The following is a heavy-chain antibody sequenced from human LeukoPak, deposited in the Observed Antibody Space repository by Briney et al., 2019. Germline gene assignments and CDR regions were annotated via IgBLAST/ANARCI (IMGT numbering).Heavy chain of an antibody. Sequence: GGSLRLSCAASGFTFDDYGMHWVRQAPGKGLEWVSGISWKSGSIGYADSVKGRFTISRDNAKNSLYLQMNSLRAEDTALYYCAKDKASDYYDSSGHYCNAFDIWGQGTMVTVSS. CDR1: GFTFDDYG. J-gene: IGHJ3*02. V-gene: IGHV3-9*01. D-gene: IGHD3-22*01. CDR3: AKDKASDYYDSSGHYCNAFDI. CDR2: ISWKSGSI.